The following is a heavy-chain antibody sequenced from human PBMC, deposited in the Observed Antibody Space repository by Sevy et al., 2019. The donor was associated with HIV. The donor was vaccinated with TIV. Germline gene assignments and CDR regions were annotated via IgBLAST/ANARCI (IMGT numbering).Heavy chain of an antibody. CDR2: INPDGGVK. Sequence: GGSLRLSCAASGFTFSSYWMTWVRQAPGKGLEWVANINPDGGVKYYVDSVKGRFTISRDNAKNTLYLQMNSLRAEDTAVYYCARAIGAGGSLWGQGTLVTVSS. V-gene: IGHV3-7*01. D-gene: IGHD2-15*01. CDR3: ARAIGAGGSL. CDR1: GFTFSSYW. J-gene: IGHJ4*02.